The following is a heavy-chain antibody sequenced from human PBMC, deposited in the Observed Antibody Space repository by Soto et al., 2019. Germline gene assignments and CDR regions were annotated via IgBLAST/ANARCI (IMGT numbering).Heavy chain of an antibody. D-gene: IGHD5-18*01. V-gene: IGHV4-39*01. CDR1: GGSISSSSYY. Sequence: LSLTCTVSGGSISSSSYYWGWIRQPPGKGLEWIGSIYYSGSTYYNPSLKSRVTISVDTSKNQFSLKLSSVTAADTAVYYCARQSQGYSYGYVIEYFDYWGQGTLVTVSS. CDR3: ARQSQGYSYGYVIEYFDY. CDR2: IYYSGST. J-gene: IGHJ4*02.